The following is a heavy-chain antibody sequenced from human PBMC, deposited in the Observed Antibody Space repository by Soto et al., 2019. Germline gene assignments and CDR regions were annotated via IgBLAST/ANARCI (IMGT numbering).Heavy chain of an antibody. D-gene: IGHD2-15*01. J-gene: IGHJ4*02. CDR3: ARDYCSGGSCLYFDY. CDR2: ISYDGSNK. Sequence: QVQLVESGGGVVQPGRSLRLSCAASGFTFSSYAMHWVRQAPGKGLEWVAVISYDGSNKYYADSVKGRFTISRDNSKNTLYLKMNSLRAEDTAVYYCARDYCSGGSCLYFDYWGQGTLVTVSS. V-gene: IGHV3-30-3*01. CDR1: GFTFSSYA.